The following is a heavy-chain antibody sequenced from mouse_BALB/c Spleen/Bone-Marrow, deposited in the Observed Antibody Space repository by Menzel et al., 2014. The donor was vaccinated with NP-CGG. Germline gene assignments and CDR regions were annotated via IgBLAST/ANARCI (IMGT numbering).Heavy chain of an antibody. CDR1: GFNIKDTY. CDR2: IDPANGNT. CDR3: ARYYYRSSYAMDS. V-gene: IGHV14-3*02. Sequence: VQLQQSGAELVKPGASVKLSCTASGFNIKDTYMHWVKQRPEQGLEWIGRIDPANGNTKYDPKFQVKATIPAEAPSNTAYLHLSSLTAEDTAVYCGARYYYRSSYAMDSGGQGTPVTVSS. J-gene: IGHJ4*01. D-gene: IGHD1-1*01.